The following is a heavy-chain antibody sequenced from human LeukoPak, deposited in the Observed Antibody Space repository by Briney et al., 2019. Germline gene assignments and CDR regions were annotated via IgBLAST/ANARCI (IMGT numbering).Heavy chain of an antibody. CDR3: ARVPGSGWYYYYMDV. D-gene: IGHD6-19*01. CDR2: ISGSGST. Sequence: SSETLSLTCTVSGASISTYYWSWIRQPPGKGLEWIWYISGSGSTKYNPSLKSRVTISVDTSTSQCSLRLTSVTAADTAVYYCARVPGSGWYYYYMDVWGKGTTVTVSS. J-gene: IGHJ6*03. CDR1: GASISTYY. V-gene: IGHV4-59*01.